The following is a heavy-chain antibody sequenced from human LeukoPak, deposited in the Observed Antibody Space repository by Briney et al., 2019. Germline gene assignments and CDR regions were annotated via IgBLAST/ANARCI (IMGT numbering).Heavy chain of an antibody. V-gene: IGHV7-4-1*02. J-gene: IGHJ3*02. CDR1: GYTFTSYA. Sequence: VASVKVSCKASGYTFTSYAMNWVRQAPGQGLEWMGWINTNTGNPTYAQGFTGRFVFSLDTSVSTAYLQISSLKAEDTAVYYCARRPLWFGDSLLEAFDIWGQGTMVTVSS. CDR3: ARRPLWFGDSLLEAFDI. D-gene: IGHD3-10*01. CDR2: INTNTGNP.